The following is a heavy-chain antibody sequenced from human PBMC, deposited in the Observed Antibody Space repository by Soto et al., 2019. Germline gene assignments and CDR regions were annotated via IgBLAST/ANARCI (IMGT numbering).Heavy chain of an antibody. V-gene: IGHV3-9*01. Sequence: PGGSLRLSCAASGFTFDDYAMHWVRQAPGKGLEWVSGISWNSGSIGYADSVKGRFTISRDNAKNSLYLQMNSLRAEDTALYYCAKADGGGYDFVDYWGQGTLVTVSS. CDR3: AKADGGGYDFVDY. J-gene: IGHJ4*02. D-gene: IGHD5-12*01. CDR1: GFTFDDYA. CDR2: ISWNSGSI.